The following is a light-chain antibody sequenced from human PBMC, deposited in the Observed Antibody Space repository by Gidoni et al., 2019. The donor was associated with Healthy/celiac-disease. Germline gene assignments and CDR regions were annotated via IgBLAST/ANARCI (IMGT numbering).Light chain of an antibody. CDR2: DAS. J-gene: IGKJ3*01. CDR3: QQRRNWPLFT. Sequence: EIVLTQSPATLSLSPGERATLSCRASQSVSSYLAWYQQKPGQAPRLLIYDASNRATGIPARFSGSGSGTDFNLTISSLEPEDFEVYYGQQRRNWPLFTFGPGTKVDIK. CDR1: QSVSSY. V-gene: IGKV3-11*01.